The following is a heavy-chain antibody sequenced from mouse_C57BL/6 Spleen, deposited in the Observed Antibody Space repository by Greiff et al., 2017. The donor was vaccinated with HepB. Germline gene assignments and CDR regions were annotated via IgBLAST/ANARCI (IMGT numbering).Heavy chain of an antibody. Sequence: EVQLQQSGPELVKPGASVKMSCKASGYTFTDYNMHWVKQSHGKSLEWIGYVNPNNGGTSYNQKFKGKATLTVNKSSSTAYMELRSLTSEDSAVYYCARYGYSKDWYFDVWGTGTTVTVSS. D-gene: IGHD2-5*01. CDR3: ARYGYSKDWYFDV. V-gene: IGHV1-22*01. CDR2: VNPNNGGT. CDR1: GYTFTDYN. J-gene: IGHJ1*03.